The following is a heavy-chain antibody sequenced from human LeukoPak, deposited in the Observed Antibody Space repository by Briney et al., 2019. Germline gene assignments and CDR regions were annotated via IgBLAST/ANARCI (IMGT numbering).Heavy chain of an antibody. CDR2: ISAYNGNT. V-gene: IGHV1-18*01. CDR1: GYTFTSYG. J-gene: IGHJ6*02. D-gene: IGHD3-10*01. Sequence: GASVKVSCKASGYTFTSYGISWVRQAPGQGLEWMGWISAYNGNTNYAQKLQGRVTMTTDTSTSTAYMELRSLRSDDTAVYYCARVYGSEYYYGMDVWGQGTTVTVSS. CDR3: ARVYGSEYYYGMDV.